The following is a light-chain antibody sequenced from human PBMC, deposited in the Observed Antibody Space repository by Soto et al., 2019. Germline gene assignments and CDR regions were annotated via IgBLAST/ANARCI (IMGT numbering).Light chain of an antibody. Sequence: DIQMTQSPSTLSASVGDRVTITCRASQSIGSWLAWYQQKPGKAPKRLIYAASSLQSGVPSRFSGSGSGTEFTLTISSLQPEDFATYYCLQHNSYPFTFGQGTRLEIK. CDR1: QSIGSW. V-gene: IGKV1-5*01. J-gene: IGKJ5*01. CDR3: LQHNSYPFT. CDR2: AAS.